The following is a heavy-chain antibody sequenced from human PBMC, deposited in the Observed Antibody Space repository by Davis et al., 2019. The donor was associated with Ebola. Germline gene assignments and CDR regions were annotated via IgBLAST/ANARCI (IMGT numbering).Heavy chain of an antibody. CDR1: GFTFSTYW. Sequence: GESLKIPCAASGFTFSTYWMSWVRQAPGKGLQWVANIKQDGSEKYYVDSVKGRFTISRDNAKNSLYLQMNSLRADDTAVYYCARDKKWHVGGLFGGYYYYGMDVWGQGTTVTVSS. CDR2: IKQDGSEK. CDR3: ARDKKWHVGGLFGGYYYYGMDV. V-gene: IGHV3-7*01. J-gene: IGHJ6*02. D-gene: IGHD2-15*01.